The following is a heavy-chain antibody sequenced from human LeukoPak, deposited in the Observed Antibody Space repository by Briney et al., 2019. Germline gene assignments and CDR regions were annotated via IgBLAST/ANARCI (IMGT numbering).Heavy chain of an antibody. Sequence: GGSLRLSCAAFGFTVSRNHMTWVRQAPGKGLEWVSIIYSGGSTYYADSVRGRFTISRDSSRNTLYLQMNGLRAEDTAVYYCVTLPTGDYWGQGTLVTVSS. V-gene: IGHV3-53*01. CDR3: VTLPTGDY. D-gene: IGHD2-15*01. CDR2: IYSGGST. CDR1: GFTVSRNH. J-gene: IGHJ4*02.